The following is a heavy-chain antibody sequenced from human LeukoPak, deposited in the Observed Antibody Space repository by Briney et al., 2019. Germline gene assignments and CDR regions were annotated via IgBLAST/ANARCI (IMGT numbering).Heavy chain of an antibody. CDR2: MPYDENVSDNEIP. J-gene: IGHJ5*02. CDR3: ARLTLTGVGGRGWFDA. V-gene: IGHV4-39*01. D-gene: IGHD3-3*01. Sequence: PSETLSLTCIVSGDSIRNSGWSWGWIGQPPGKGLEWIGTMPYDENVSDNEIPSYNPSLKRRVTISADTSKNQLSLKVNSVTAADTASYYCARLTLTGVGGRGWFDAWGQGTLVIVSS. CDR1: GDSIRNSGWS.